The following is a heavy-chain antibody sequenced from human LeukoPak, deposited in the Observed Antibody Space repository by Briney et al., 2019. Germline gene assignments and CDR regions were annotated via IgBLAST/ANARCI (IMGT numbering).Heavy chain of an antibody. Sequence: GESLKISCQGSGYSFTSYWLGWVRPMPGKGLGWMGIIYPGDSDTRYSPSFQGQVTISADKSISTAYLQWSSLKASDTAMYYCARHRGTIFGVVSEEDYGMDVWGRGTTVTVSS. CDR2: IYPGDSDT. CDR1: GYSFTSYW. J-gene: IGHJ6*02. D-gene: IGHD3-3*01. CDR3: ARHRGTIFGVVSEEDYGMDV. V-gene: IGHV5-51*01.